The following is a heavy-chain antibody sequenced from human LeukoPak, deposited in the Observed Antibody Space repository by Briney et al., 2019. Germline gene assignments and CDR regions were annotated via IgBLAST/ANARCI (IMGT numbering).Heavy chain of an antibody. CDR3: GRVAEAAAFDY. J-gene: IGHJ4*02. D-gene: IGHD6-13*01. CDR2: IKKDGSDK. V-gene: IGHV3-7*01. Sequence: SGGSLRLSCAASGFIFSDYWMTWVRQAPGKGLEWVGNIKKDGSDKNYADSVKGRFTFSRDNAKNSLYLQMDSLRAEDTAVYYCGRVAEAAAFDYWGQGILVTVSS. CDR1: GFIFSDYW.